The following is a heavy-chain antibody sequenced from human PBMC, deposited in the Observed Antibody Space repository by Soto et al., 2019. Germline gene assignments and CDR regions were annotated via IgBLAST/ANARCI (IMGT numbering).Heavy chain of an antibody. Sequence: QVQLVQSGAEVKKPGASVKVSCKASGYTFTSYGISWVRQAPGQGLEWMGWISAYNGNTNYAQKPQGRVTMTTDTSPSTAYMELRSLRSDDTAVYYCASSLLVGYGLEGESDWGQGTLVTVSS. D-gene: IGHD5-18*01. CDR2: ISAYNGNT. CDR1: GYTFTSYG. V-gene: IGHV1-18*01. J-gene: IGHJ4*02. CDR3: ASSLLVGYGLEGESD.